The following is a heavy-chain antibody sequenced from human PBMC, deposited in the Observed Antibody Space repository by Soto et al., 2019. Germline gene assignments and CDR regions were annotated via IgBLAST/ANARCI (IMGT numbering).Heavy chain of an antibody. CDR3: TRTPTRGASAWFDP. J-gene: IGHJ5*02. V-gene: IGHV4-34*01. CDR2: IHLSGRT. Sequence: QVQLQQWGAGLLKPSETLSLTCAVYGGSFSDHYWIWIRQPPGKGLEWIGEIHLSGRTNYNPSLKSRVTISLATSKNQFSVKLSSVTAADTAVYYCTRTPTRGASAWFDPWGQGTLVSVSS. CDR1: GGSFSDHY. D-gene: IGHD1-26*01.